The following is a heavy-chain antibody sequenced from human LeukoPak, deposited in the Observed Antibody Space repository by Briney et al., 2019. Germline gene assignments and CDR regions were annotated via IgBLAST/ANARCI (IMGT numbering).Heavy chain of an antibody. Sequence: GGSLRLSCAASGFTFSSYWMSWVRQAPGKGLEWVASIKEDGSEQYYVDSVKGRFTISRDNAKNSLYLQMNSLSAEDMAVYYCARGGYYWGAWGQGTLVTVSS. CDR2: IKEDGSEQ. D-gene: IGHD1-1*01. CDR1: GFTFSSYW. CDR3: ARGGYYWGA. J-gene: IGHJ5*02. V-gene: IGHV3-7*01.